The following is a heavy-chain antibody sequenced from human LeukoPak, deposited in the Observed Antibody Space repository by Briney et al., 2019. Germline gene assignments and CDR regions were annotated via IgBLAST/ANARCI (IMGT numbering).Heavy chain of an antibody. CDR2: ISSTGASI. Sequence: PGGSLRLSCAASGFTFSSYTMNWVRQAPGKGLEWLTCISSTGASIYYADPVKGRFTISRDNAKNALYLQMNSLRAEDTAVYYCARDTYGAVGLLGYWGQGIPVAVSS. CDR1: GFTFSSYT. J-gene: IGHJ4*02. D-gene: IGHD4-17*01. CDR3: ARDTYGAVGLLGY. V-gene: IGHV3-48*04.